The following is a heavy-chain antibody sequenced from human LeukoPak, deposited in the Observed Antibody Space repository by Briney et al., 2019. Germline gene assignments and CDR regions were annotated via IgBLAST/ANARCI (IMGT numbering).Heavy chain of an antibody. CDR2: ISNSGGST. D-gene: IGHD2-21*02. CDR3: AETCGGDCYSFPIDY. J-gene: IGHJ4*02. Sequence: GGSLRLTCAASGFTFSNYAMSWVRQAPGKGLEWVSTISNSGGSTYCADPVKGRFTISRDNSKNTLYLQMNSLRAEDTAVYYCAETCGGDCYSFPIDYWGQGTLVTVSS. CDR1: GFTFSNYA. V-gene: IGHV3-23*01.